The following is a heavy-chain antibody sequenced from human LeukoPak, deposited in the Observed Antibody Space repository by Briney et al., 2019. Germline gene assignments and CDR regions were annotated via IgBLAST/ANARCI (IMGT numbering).Heavy chain of an antibody. CDR2: ISSSGSYI. Sequence: GGSLRLSCVASGFTFSSYSMNWVRQAPGKGLEWVSSISSSGSYIYYADSVKGRFTISRDNTKNSLYLQINSLRAEDTAVHYCARDFIVVVPAAFTRNYYYYMDVWGQGTTVTVSS. CDR3: ARDFIVVVPAAFTRNYYYYMDV. J-gene: IGHJ6*03. D-gene: IGHD2-2*01. V-gene: IGHV3-21*01. CDR1: GFTFSSYS.